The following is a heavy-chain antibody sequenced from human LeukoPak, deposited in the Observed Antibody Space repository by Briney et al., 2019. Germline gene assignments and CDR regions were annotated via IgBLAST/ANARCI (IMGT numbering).Heavy chain of an antibody. CDR2: IYHSGST. D-gene: IGHD1-26*01. CDR3: ARATRGVGAEIDY. Sequence: SETLSLTCTVSGYSISSGYYWGWIRQPPGKGLEWIGSIYHSGSTYYNPSLKSRVTISVDTSKSQFSLKLSSVTAADTAVYYCARATRGVGAEIDYWGQGTLVTVSS. CDR1: GYSISSGYY. V-gene: IGHV4-38-2*02. J-gene: IGHJ4*02.